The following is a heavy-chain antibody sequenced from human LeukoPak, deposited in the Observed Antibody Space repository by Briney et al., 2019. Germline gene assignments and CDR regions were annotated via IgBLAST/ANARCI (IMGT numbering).Heavy chain of an antibody. D-gene: IGHD3-3*01. Sequence: PGGSLRLSCAASGLTFSRNYMNWVRHAPGKGLEWVSLPSSTGNTSYADSVKGRFTISRHNSKNTLYLQVNSLRPEDTAMYYCARWRPIDAFDIWGQGTMVIVSS. J-gene: IGHJ3*02. CDR3: ARWRPIDAFDI. V-gene: IGHV3-53*04. CDR1: GLTFSRNY. CDR2: PSSTGNT.